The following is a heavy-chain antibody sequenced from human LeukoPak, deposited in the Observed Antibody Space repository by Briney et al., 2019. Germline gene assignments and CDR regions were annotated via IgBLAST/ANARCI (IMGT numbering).Heavy chain of an antibody. CDR2: ISYDGSNK. CDR3: ARGGSYLSAFDI. CDR1: GFNFSNYA. J-gene: IGHJ3*02. D-gene: IGHD1-26*01. Sequence: PGGSLRLSCAASGFNFSNYAMHWVRQAPGKGLEWVAVISYDGSNKYYTDSMKGRFTISRDNSKNALYLQMNSLRAEDTAVYYCARGGSYLSAFDIWGQGTMVTVSS. V-gene: IGHV3-30*03.